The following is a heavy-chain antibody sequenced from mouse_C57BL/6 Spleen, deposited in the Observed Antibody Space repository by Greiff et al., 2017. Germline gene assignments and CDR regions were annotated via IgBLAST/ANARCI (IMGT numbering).Heavy chain of an antibody. CDR2: INPNNGGT. V-gene: IGHV1-22*01. CDR1: GYTFTDYN. CDR3: ARERIFTTVVPSYAMDY. Sequence: VQLQQSGPELVKPGASVKMSCKASGYTFTDYNMHWVKQSHGKSLEWIGYINPNNGGTSYNQKFKGKATLTVNKSSSTAYMELRSLTSEDSAVYYCARERIFTTVVPSYAMDYWGQGTSVTVAS. J-gene: IGHJ4*01. D-gene: IGHD1-1*01.